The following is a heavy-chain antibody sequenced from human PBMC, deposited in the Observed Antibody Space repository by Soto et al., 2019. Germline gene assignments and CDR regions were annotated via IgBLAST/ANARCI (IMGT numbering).Heavy chain of an antibody. CDR2: IIPIFGTA. D-gene: IGHD2-2*01. CDR3: ARAPIVVVPAASNWFEP. V-gene: IGHV1-69*13. Sequence: SVKVSCKASGGTFSSYAISWVRQAPGQGLEWMGGIIPIFGTANYAQKFQGRVTITADESTSTAYMELSSLRSEDTAVYYCARAPIVVVPAASNWFEPWGQGTLVTVSS. CDR1: GGTFSSYA. J-gene: IGHJ5*02.